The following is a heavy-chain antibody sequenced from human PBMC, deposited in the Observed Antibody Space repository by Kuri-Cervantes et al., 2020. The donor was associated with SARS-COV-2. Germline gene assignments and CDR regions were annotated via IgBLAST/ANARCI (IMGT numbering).Heavy chain of an antibody. Sequence: GESLKISCAASGFTFSSYWMSWVRQAPGKGLEWVANIEQDGSEKYYVDSVKGRFTISRDNAKNSLYLQMNSLRAEDTAVYYCAILGYCSSTSCAPDAFDIWGQGTMVTVSS. D-gene: IGHD2-2*01. CDR1: GFTFSSYW. V-gene: IGHV3-7*01. J-gene: IGHJ3*02. CDR3: AILGYCSSTSCAPDAFDI. CDR2: IEQDGSEK.